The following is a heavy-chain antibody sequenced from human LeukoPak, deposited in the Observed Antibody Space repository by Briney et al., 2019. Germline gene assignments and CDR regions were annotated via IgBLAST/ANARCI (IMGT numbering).Heavy chain of an antibody. CDR3: ARGYCSSTSCYTENWFDP. J-gene: IGHJ5*02. D-gene: IGHD2-2*02. CDR1: GGSISSGGYY. Sequence: SETLSLTCTVSGGSISSGGYYWSWIRQHPGKGLEWIGYIYYSGSTYYNPSLKSRVTISVDTSKNQFPLKLSSVTAADTAVYYCARGYCSSTSCYTENWFDPWGQGTLVTVSS. CDR2: IYYSGST. V-gene: IGHV4-31*03.